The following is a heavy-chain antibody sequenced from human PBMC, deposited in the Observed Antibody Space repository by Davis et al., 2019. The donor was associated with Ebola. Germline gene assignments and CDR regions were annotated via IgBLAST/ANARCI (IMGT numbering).Heavy chain of an antibody. Sequence: AASVKVSCKAVGDTLTSYAMTWVRQAPGQGLEWMGWIATNTGNPMYAQGFTGRVVFSLDTSVSTAYLQISSLEPDDTAVYYCAKSRGSGWFTLDNWGQGTQVTVSS. D-gene: IGHD6-19*01. CDR1: GDTLTSYA. J-gene: IGHJ4*02. CDR2: IATNTGNP. CDR3: AKSRGSGWFTLDN. V-gene: IGHV7-4-1*02.